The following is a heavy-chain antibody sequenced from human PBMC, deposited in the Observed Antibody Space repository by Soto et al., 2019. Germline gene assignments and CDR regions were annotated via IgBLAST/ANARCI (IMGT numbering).Heavy chain of an antibody. V-gene: IGHV4-59*01. D-gene: IGHD3-22*01. CDR3: ARNYDSSGYPSYWFDP. J-gene: IGHJ5*02. Sequence: PSETLSLTCTVSGGSISSYYWSWIRQPPGKGLEWIGYIYYSGSTNYNPSLKSRVTISVDTSKNQFSLKLSSVTAADTAVYYCARNYDSSGYPSYWFDPWGQGTLVTVSS. CDR1: GGSISSYY. CDR2: IYYSGST.